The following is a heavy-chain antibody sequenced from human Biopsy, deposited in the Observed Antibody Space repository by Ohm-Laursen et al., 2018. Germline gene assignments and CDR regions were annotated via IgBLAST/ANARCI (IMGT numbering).Heavy chain of an antibody. CDR2: ISASGNHI. D-gene: IGHD2-8*01. CDR1: GFTFSGFS. CDR3: ARDGEAKYCKHGVCPSDF. V-gene: IGHV3-21*01. Sequence: SLRLSCAASGFTFSGFSMNWVRQAPGKGLEWVSSISASGNHIYYTDSVKGRFTVSRDNGKNSVYQQMNSLRVEDTAVYYCARDGEAKYCKHGVCPSDFWGQGTLVAVSS. J-gene: IGHJ4*02.